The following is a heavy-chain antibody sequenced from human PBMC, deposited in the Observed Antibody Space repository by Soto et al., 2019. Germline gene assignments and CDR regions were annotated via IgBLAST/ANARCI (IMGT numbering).Heavy chain of an antibody. CDR3: ARDGLEWSLGTYYFDY. J-gene: IGHJ4*02. CDR2: ISSSSSYI. V-gene: IGHV3-21*01. CDR1: GFTFSSYS. D-gene: IGHD3-3*01. Sequence: GGSLRLSCAASGFTFSSYSMNWVRQAPGKGLEWVSSISSSSSYIYYADSVKGRFTISRDNAKNSLYLQMNSLRAEDTAVYYCARDGLEWSLGTYYFDYWGQGTLVTVSS.